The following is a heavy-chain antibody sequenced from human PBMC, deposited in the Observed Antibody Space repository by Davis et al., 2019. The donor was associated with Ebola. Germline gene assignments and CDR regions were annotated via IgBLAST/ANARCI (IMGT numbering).Heavy chain of an antibody. Sequence: GESLKISCAASGFTFSSYNMNWVRQAPGKGLEWVSSISSSSSYMYYADSVKGRFTISRDNVKNSLYLQMNSLRAEDTAVYYCAREDSRGYCSSTSCYPLDYWGQGTLVTVSS. CDR2: ISSSSSYM. CDR3: AREDSRGYCSSTSCYPLDY. J-gene: IGHJ4*02. CDR1: GFTFSSYN. V-gene: IGHV3-21*01. D-gene: IGHD2-2*01.